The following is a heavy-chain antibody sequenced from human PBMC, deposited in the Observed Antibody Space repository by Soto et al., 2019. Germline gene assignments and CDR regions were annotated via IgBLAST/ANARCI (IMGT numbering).Heavy chain of an antibody. D-gene: IGHD3-3*01. CDR3: AKARAQYYDFWSGYPVDY. CDR1: GFTFSSCA. Sequence: GGALRLSCAASGFTFSSCAMGWVRQAPGKGLEWVSGISGNGGSTYYADSVKGRFTISRDNSKNTLYLQMNSLRAEDTAVYYCAKARAQYYDFWSGYPVDYWGQGTLITVSS. V-gene: IGHV3-23*01. CDR2: ISGNGGST. J-gene: IGHJ4*02.